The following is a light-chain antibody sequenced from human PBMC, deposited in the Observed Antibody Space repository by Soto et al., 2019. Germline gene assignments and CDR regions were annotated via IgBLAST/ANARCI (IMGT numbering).Light chain of an antibody. V-gene: IGKV1-39*01. CDR3: QQSYSTLGTT. CDR1: QSISNY. J-gene: IGKJ4*01. Sequence: DIQMTQSPSSLSAFVGDRVTITCRASQSISNYLNWYQQKPGKAPKLLIYAASSLQSGVPSRFSGSRSGTDLTLTISSLQPEDSATYYCQQSYSTLGTTFGGGTKVEIK. CDR2: AAS.